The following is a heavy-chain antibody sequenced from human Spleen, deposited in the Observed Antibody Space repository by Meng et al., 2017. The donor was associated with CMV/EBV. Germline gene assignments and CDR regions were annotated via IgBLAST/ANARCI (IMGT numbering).Heavy chain of an antibody. CDR1: GGSISSGAYY. J-gene: IGHJ4*02. Sequence: SETLSLTCTISGGSISSGAYYWGWFRQPPGKGLEWIGNIHHSGSPFYNSSLRSRVNISLDTSKSQFSLRLTSLTAADTAVYYCARDLTMVRGGSDCWGQGTLVTVSS. CDR3: ARDLTMVRGGSDC. V-gene: IGHV4-39*07. D-gene: IGHD3-10*01. CDR2: IHHSGSP.